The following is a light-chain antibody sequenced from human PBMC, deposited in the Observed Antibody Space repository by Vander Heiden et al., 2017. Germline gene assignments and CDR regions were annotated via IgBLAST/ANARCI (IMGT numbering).Light chain of an antibody. CDR1: NIGSKS. V-gene: IGLV3-21*02. Sequence: SHVLTQPPPVSVAPGQTARTTRGGNNIGSKSVHWYQQKPGQAPVLVVYDDSDRPSGIPGRFSGSNSGNTATLTISRVEAGDEADYYCQVWDSSSDHYVFG. J-gene: IGLJ1*01. CDR3: QVWDSSSDHYV. CDR2: DDS.